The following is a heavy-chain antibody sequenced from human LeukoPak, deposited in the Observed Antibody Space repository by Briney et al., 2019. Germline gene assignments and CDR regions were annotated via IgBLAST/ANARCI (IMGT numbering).Heavy chain of an antibody. V-gene: IGHV3-23*01. CDR2: ICGSDGSR. CDR3: AKGGSPSCYSSSGY. J-gene: IGHJ4*02. Sequence: GGSLRLSCAASGFTFSTYAMSWVRQAPGKGLEWVSAICGSDGSRYYADSVKGRFTISRDNSKNTLYLQMNSLRGEDAAVYYCAKGGSPSCYSSSGYWGQGTLVTVSS. CDR1: GFTFSTYA. D-gene: IGHD2-2*01.